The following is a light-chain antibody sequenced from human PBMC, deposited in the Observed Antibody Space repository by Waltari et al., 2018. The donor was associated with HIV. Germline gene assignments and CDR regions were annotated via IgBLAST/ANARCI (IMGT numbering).Light chain of an antibody. CDR1: SSDVGSYNL. Sequence: QSALTQPASVSGSPGQSITISCTGTSSDVGSYNLVSWYQQHPGKAPKLMIYEGSKRPSGVSNRFSGSKSGNTASLTISGLQTEDEADYYCCSYAGSLVEFGGGTKLTVL. J-gene: IGLJ2*01. CDR2: EGS. V-gene: IGLV2-23*01. CDR3: CSYAGSLVE.